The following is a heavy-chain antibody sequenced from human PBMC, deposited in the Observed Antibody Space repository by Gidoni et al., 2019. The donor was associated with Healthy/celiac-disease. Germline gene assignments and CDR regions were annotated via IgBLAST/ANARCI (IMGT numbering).Heavy chain of an antibody. CDR2: IYYSGST. CDR3: ARHGGGYPIRGYFDL. J-gene: IGHJ2*01. Sequence: QVQLQESGPGLVKPSEDLSLTCTVSGASVSSYYWSWIRQPQGKGLEWIGYIYYSGSTNYNPSLKSRVTISVDTSKNQFSLKLSSVTAADTAVYYCARHGGGYPIRGYFDLWGRGTLVTVSS. D-gene: IGHD5-12*01. V-gene: IGHV4-59*08. CDR1: GASVSSYY.